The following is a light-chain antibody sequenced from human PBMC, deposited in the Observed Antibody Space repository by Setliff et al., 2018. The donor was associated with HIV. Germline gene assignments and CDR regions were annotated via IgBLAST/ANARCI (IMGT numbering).Light chain of an antibody. CDR2: EVT. CDR1: SNDVGGYNY. CDR3: CSYAGGNTYV. J-gene: IGLJ1*01. V-gene: IGLV2-23*02. Sequence: QSALTQPASVSGSPGQSITISCTGTSNDVGGYNYVSWYQQYPGKAPKVMIYEVTKRPSGVSNRFSGSKPGNTASLTISGLQAEDESDYYCCSYAGGNTYVFGSGTKVTVL.